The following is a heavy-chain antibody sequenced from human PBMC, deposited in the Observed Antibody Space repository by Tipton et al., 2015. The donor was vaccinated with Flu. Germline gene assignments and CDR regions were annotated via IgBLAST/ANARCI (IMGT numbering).Heavy chain of an antibody. CDR2: IHRSGTT. CDR3: ARHFSTSGSLYHFDY. CDR1: GDSISSDYF. D-gene: IGHD1-26*01. V-gene: IGHV4-38-2*02. Sequence: LRLSCTVSGDSISSDYFWVWIRQPPGKGLEWIATIHRSGTTKYNPSLKSRVTISVDTSKNQFSLKVFSVTAADTAVYYCARHFSTSGSLYHFDYWGQGALVTVSS. J-gene: IGHJ4*02.